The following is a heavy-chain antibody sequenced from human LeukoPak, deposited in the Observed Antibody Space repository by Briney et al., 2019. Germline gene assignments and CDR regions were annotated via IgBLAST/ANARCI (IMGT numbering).Heavy chain of an antibody. D-gene: IGHD3-22*01. Sequence: PSETLSLTCSVSGGSINSYYWQWIRQPPGKGLEWIGYISYHGNTNYSPSLKSRVTMSVDTSKNQFSLNLMSVTAADTAVYYCARYYYDSSGYFGDWFDPWGQGTLVTVSS. CDR1: GGSINSYY. CDR3: ARYYYDSSGYFGDWFDP. CDR2: ISYHGNT. J-gene: IGHJ5*02. V-gene: IGHV4-59*12.